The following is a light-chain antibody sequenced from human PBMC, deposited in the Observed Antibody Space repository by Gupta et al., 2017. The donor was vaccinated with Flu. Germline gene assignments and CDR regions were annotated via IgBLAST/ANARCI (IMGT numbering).Light chain of an antibody. CDR1: ETLVHSDGNTY. CDR3: MHDVKCPRT. Sequence: VVLTQSPLSLPVILGQPASIYCTSNETLVHSDGNTYLHWFQQRPGQSHRRLIYKISNRDSGVPDRFSGSGSGTEFTLNISRVEAEDVGIYYCMHDVKCPRTFGQGTKVEIK. J-gene: IGKJ1*01. CDR2: KIS. V-gene: IGKV2-30*02.